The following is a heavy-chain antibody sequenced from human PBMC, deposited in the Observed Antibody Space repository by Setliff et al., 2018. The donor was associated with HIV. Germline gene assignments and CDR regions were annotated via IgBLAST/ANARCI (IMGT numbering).Heavy chain of an antibody. CDR1: GYTFTSYD. J-gene: IGHJ6*02. CDR3: AREIGDYYDSSGYYPPTDYYYGMDV. D-gene: IGHD3-22*01. CDR2: ISAYNGNT. V-gene: IGHV1-18*01. Sequence: ASVKVSCKASGYTFTSYDISWVRQAPGQGLEWMGWISAYNGNTNYAQKLQGRVTMTTDTSTSTAYMELRSLRSDDTAVYYCAREIGDYYDSSGYYPPTDYYYGMDVWGXXTTVTVSS.